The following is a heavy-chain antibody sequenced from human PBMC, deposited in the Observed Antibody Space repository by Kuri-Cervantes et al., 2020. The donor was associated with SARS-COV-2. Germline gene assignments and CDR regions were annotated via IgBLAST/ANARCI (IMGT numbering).Heavy chain of an antibody. CDR2: ISSSSSYI. Sequence: SLKISCAAPGFTFSNAWMSWVRQAPGKGLEWVSSISSSSSYIYYADSVKGRFTISRDNAKNSLYLQMNSLRAEDTAVYYCAKDLTIAVAGFNWYFDLWGRGTLVTVSS. V-gene: IGHV3-21*04. J-gene: IGHJ2*01. CDR3: AKDLTIAVAGFNWYFDL. CDR1: GFTFSNAW. D-gene: IGHD6-19*01.